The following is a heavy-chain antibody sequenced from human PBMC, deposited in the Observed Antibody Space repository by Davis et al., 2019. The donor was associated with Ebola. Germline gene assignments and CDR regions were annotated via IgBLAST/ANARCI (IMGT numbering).Heavy chain of an antibody. Sequence: PSETLSLTCSVSGGSISGYYWSWIRQPPGKGLEWIGYIYYTGSTNYNPSLKSRVTISVDTSNNQFSLKLSSVTAADTAVYYCARDLGYFDYWGQGTLVTVSS. D-gene: IGHD3-16*01. V-gene: IGHV4-59*01. CDR2: IYYTGST. CDR3: ARDLGYFDY. CDR1: GGSISGYY. J-gene: IGHJ4*02.